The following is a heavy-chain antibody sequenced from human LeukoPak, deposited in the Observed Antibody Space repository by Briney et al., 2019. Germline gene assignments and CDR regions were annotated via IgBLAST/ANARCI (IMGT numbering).Heavy chain of an antibody. CDR2: TSSSGSTM. CDR3: ARARYSNAWFDY. Sequence: GGSLRLSCASSGFTFSDYYMSWIRQAPGKGLEWVSCTSSSGSTMYYADSVKGRLTISRDNAKNSLYLQMNSLRAEDTAAYYCARARYSNAWFDYWGQGALVTVSS. D-gene: IGHD6-13*01. CDR1: GFTFSDYY. J-gene: IGHJ4*02. V-gene: IGHV3-11*01.